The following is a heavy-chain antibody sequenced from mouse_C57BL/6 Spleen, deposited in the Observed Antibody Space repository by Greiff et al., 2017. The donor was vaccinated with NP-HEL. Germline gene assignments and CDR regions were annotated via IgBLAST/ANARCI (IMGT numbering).Heavy chain of an antibody. Sequence: EVKLVESGEGLVKPGGSLKLSCAASGFTFSSYAMSWVRQTPEKRLEWVAYISSGGDYIYYADTVKGRFTISRDNARNTLYLQMSSLKSEDTAMYYCTRDSHYYGSSSYAMDYWGQGTSVTVSS. CDR3: TRDSHYYGSSSYAMDY. CDR1: GFTFSSYA. J-gene: IGHJ4*01. D-gene: IGHD1-1*01. V-gene: IGHV5-9-1*02. CDR2: ISSGGDYI.